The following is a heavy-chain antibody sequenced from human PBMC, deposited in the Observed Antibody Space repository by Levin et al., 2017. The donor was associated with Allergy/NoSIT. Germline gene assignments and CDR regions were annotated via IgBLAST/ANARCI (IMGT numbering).Heavy chain of an antibody. Sequence: GESLKISCAASGFTFSSYAMSWVRQAPGKGLEWVSAISGSGGSTYYADSVKGRFTISRDNSKNTLYLQMNSLRAEDTAVYYCAKAPTTVTPNWFDPWGQGTLVTVSS. CDR1: GFTFSSYA. J-gene: IGHJ5*02. CDR2: ISGSGGST. CDR3: AKAPTTVTPNWFDP. D-gene: IGHD4-17*01. V-gene: IGHV3-23*01.